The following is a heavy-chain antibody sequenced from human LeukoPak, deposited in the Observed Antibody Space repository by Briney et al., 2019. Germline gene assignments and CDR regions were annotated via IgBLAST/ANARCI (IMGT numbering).Heavy chain of an antibody. Sequence: SETLSLTCTVSGDSISTYYWSWIRQPPGKGLEWIGYIYYSGSTNYNPSLRSRVTILVDTSKNQFSLELNSMTAADTAVYYCARGHGSGSYSLHGMDVWGKGTTVTVSS. CDR3: ARGHGSGSYSLHGMDV. J-gene: IGHJ6*04. D-gene: IGHD3-10*01. CDR1: GDSISTYY. CDR2: IYYSGST. V-gene: IGHV4-59*01.